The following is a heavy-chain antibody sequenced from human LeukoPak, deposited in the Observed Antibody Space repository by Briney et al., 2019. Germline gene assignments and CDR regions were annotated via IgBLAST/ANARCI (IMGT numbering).Heavy chain of an antibody. V-gene: IGHV3-20*04. CDR3: ARDRHSSSWEPDY. CDR2: INWNGGST. CDR1: GFTFSSYW. Sequence: PGGSLRLSCAASGFTFSSYWMHWVRQAPGKGLEWVSGINWNGGSTGYADSVKGRFTISRDNAKNSLYLQMNSLRAEDTALYYCARDRHSSSWEPDYWGQGTLVTVSS. D-gene: IGHD6-13*01. J-gene: IGHJ4*02.